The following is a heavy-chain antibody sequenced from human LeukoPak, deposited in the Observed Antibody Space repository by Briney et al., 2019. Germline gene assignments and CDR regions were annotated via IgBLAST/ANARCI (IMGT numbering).Heavy chain of an antibody. CDR2: ISAYNGNT. Sequence: ASVKVSCKASGYTFTSYGISWVRQAPGQGLEWMGWISAYNGNTDYAQKLQGRVTMTADTSTSTAYMELRSLRSDDTAVYYCAREGRSSSWFPPDYWGQGTLVTVSS. V-gene: IGHV1-18*01. CDR3: AREGRSSSWFPPDY. J-gene: IGHJ4*02. CDR1: GYTFTSYG. D-gene: IGHD6-13*01.